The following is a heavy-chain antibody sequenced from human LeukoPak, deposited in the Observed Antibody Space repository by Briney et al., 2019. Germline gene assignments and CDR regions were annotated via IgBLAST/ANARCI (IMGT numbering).Heavy chain of an antibody. CDR3: ARSSSPIWFDP. Sequence: GGSLRLSCAASGFTFSSYSMNWVRQAPGKGLEWVSSISSSSRYIYYADSVKGRFTISRDNTKNSLYLQMNSLRAEDTAVYYCARSSSPIWFDPWGQGTLVTVSS. J-gene: IGHJ5*02. CDR1: GFTFSSYS. CDR2: ISSSSRYI. V-gene: IGHV3-21*01. D-gene: IGHD6-13*01.